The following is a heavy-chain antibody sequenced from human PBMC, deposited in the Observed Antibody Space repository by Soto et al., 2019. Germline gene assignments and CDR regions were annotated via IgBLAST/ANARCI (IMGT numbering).Heavy chain of an antibody. J-gene: IGHJ4*02. CDR1: GFTFSNAW. CDR2: IKSKTDGGTT. Sequence: GGSLRLSCAASGFTFSNAWMSWVRQAPGKGLEWVGRIKSKTDGGTTDYATPVKGRFTISRDDSKNTLYLQMNSLKTEDTAVYYCTTDPLYYGSGSYSSHFDYWGQGTLVTVSS. CDR3: TTDPLYYGSGSYSSHFDY. D-gene: IGHD3-10*01. V-gene: IGHV3-15*01.